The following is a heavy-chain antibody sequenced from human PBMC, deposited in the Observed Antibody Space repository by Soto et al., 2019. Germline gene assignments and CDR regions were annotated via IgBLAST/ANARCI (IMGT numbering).Heavy chain of an antibody. D-gene: IGHD3-22*01. CDR2: IIPVFGLV. Sequence: QVHPLLQSGADVKKPGSSVKVSCKASGGTPSNSAISWVRQAPGQGLEWMGGIIPVFGLVKYAQNFQGRVTITADESTNTAYMELSSLRPEDTAVYYCAGGRIVVVGSRAYYGMDVWGQGTTVTVSS. J-gene: IGHJ6*02. CDR3: AGGRIVVVGSRAYYGMDV. CDR1: GGTPSNSA. V-gene: IGHV1-69*01.